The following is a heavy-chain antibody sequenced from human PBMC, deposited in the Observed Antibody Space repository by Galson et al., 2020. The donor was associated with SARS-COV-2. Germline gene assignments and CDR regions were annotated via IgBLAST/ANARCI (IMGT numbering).Heavy chain of an antibody. CDR2: IYYSGST. V-gene: IGHV4-59*08. CDR1: GGSISSYY. D-gene: IGHD6-19*01. CDR3: ARHASGRILGYSSGWELDY. Sequence: SETLSLTCTVSGGSISSYYWSWIRQPPGKGLEWIGYIYYSGSTNYNPSLKSRVTISVDTSKNQFSLKLSSVTAADTAVYYCARHASGRILGYSSGWELDYWGQGTLVTVSS. J-gene: IGHJ4*02.